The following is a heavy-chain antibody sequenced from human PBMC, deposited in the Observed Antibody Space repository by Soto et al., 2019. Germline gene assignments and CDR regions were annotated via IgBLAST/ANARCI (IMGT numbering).Heavy chain of an antibody. V-gene: IGHV3-23*01. D-gene: IGHD3-22*01. CDR2: ISGSGSTT. CDR3: AIRASYYDSSGYFDY. J-gene: IGHJ4*02. CDR1: GFTFSSYA. Sequence: GGSLRLSCAASGFTFSSYAMSWVRQAPGKGLEWVSGISGSGSTTYYTDSVKGRFTISRDNAKNTLYLQMNSLRAEDTAVYYCAIRASYYDSSGYFDYWGQGTLVTVSS.